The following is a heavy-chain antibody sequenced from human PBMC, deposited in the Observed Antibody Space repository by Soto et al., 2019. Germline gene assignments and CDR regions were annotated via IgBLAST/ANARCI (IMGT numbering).Heavy chain of an antibody. D-gene: IGHD1-1*01. Sequence: PSETLSLTCTVSGGSFSGYFWTWIRQPTGKGLEWLAEINHSGITNYNPSVESRVSMSVDTSKNKFSLRLYSVTAADTAVYYCVRGPYNYNSRYFDYWGQGTLVTVSS. V-gene: IGHV4-34*01. CDR2: INHSGIT. CDR1: GGSFSGYF. J-gene: IGHJ4*02. CDR3: VRGPYNYNSRYFDY.